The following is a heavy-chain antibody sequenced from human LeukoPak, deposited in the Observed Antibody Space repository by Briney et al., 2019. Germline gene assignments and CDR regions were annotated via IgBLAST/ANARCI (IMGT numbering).Heavy chain of an antibody. CDR3: ARGDCSSTICYSPMDV. D-gene: IGHD2-2*01. Sequence: SETLSLTCAVYGGSFSGYYWSWIRQPPGKGLEWIGEINHSGSTNYNPSLKSRGTISVDTPKNQFSLNVSSVTAADTAVYYCARGDCSSTICYSPMDVWGKGTTVTVSS. V-gene: IGHV4-34*01. J-gene: IGHJ6*03. CDR2: INHSGST. CDR1: GGSFSGYY.